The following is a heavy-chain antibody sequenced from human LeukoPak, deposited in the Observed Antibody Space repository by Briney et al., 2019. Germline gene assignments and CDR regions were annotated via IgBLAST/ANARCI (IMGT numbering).Heavy chain of an antibody. CDR3: ASKGPTS. CDR2: ISYDGSNK. CDR1: GFTFSSYG. J-gene: IGHJ4*02. V-gene: IGHV3-30*03. Sequence: GGSLRLSCAASGFTFSSYGMHWVRQAPGKGLEWVAVISYDGSNKYYADSVKGRFTISRDNAKNSLYLQMNSLRAEDTAVYYCASKGPTSWGQGTLVTVSS. D-gene: IGHD4-11*01.